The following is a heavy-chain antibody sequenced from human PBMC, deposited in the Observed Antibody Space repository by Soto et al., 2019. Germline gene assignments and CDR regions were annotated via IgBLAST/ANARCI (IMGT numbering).Heavy chain of an antibody. CDR2: ISPDSGAT. J-gene: IGHJ4*02. V-gene: IGHV1-2*02. CDR3: ARGDYGTGGYPFPYFDY. D-gene: IGHD2-8*02. CDR1: GYSFTGYY. Sequence: HEHLVQSGAEVKRPGDSLKVSCKASGYSFTGYYIHWVRQAPGQGLEWMGWISPDSGATNYAQNFQGRVTLTSDTSISTASMDLTSLTSDDTAVYYCARGDYGTGGYPFPYFDYWGQGTLVIVSS.